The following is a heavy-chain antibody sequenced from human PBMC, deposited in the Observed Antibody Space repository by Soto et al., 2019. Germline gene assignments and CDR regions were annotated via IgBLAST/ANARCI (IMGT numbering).Heavy chain of an antibody. CDR1: GFTFDDYA. CDR3: AKGPPVNSGSYWYFDY. V-gene: IGHV3-9*01. CDR2: ISWNSGSI. D-gene: IGHD1-26*01. J-gene: IGHJ4*02. Sequence: EVQLVESGGGLVQPGRSLRLSCAASGFTFDDYAMHWVRQAPGKGLEWVSGISWNSGSIGYADSVKGRFTISRDNAKNSLYLQMNSLRAEDTALYYCAKGPPVNSGSYWYFDYWGQGTLVTVSS.